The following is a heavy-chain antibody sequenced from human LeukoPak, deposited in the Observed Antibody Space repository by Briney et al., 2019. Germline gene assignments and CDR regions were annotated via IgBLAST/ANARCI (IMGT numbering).Heavy chain of an antibody. CDR2: INQDGSEK. CDR3: ATAPSEQITIFGVVIRVGYYYGMDV. J-gene: IGHJ6*02. V-gene: IGHV3-7*03. CDR1: GFTFSSFW. D-gene: IGHD3-3*01. Sequence: GGSLRLSCAASGFTFSSFWMGWVRQAPGKGLEWVANINQDGSEKYYVDSVKGRFTISRDNAKNSLYLQMNSLRAEDTAVYYCATAPSEQITIFGVVIRVGYYYGMDVWGQGTTVTVSS.